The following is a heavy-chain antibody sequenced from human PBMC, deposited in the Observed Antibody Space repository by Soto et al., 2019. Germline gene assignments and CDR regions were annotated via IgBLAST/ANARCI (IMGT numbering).Heavy chain of an antibody. V-gene: IGHV4-31*03. CDR1: GGSISSGGYY. J-gene: IGHJ4*02. CDR3: AREGGIVGATAADY. Sequence: QVQLQESGPGLVKPSQTLSLTCTVSGGSISSGGYYWSWIRQHPGKGLEWIGYIYYSGSTYYNPSLKRRVTISVDTSKNQSSLKLSSVPAADTAVYYWAREGGIVGATAADYWGQGTLVTVSS. D-gene: IGHD1-26*01. CDR2: IYYSGST.